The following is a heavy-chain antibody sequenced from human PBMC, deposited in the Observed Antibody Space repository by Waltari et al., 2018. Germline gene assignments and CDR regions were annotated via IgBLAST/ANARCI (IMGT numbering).Heavy chain of an antibody. V-gene: IGHV4-59*01. CDR1: GCAINSYY. Sequence: QVQLQESGPGLGKPSENLSLTCTVPGCAINSYYRRWIRPPPGKGLEGFGYLYYSGSTNYTPSLKSRVTISVDTSKNQFSLKLSSVTAADTAVYYCARELRFWEWLFGWFDPWGQGTLVTVSS. D-gene: IGHD3-3*01. J-gene: IGHJ5*02. CDR2: LYYSGST. CDR3: ARELRFWEWLFGWFDP.